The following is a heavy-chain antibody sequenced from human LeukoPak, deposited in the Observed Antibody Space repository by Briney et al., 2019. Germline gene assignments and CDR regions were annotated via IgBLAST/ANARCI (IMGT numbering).Heavy chain of an antibody. J-gene: IGHJ4*02. CDR1: GFTFSSYE. V-gene: IGHV3-48*03. CDR2: ISSSGSTI. Sequence: GGSLRLSCAASGFTFSSYEMNWVRQAPGKGLEWVSYISSSGSTIYYADSVKGRFTISRDNSKNTLYLQMNSLRAEDTAVYYCAKDSYYDYVWGSYRYTNKFDYWGQGTLVTVSS. CDR3: AKDSYYDYVWGSYRYTNKFDY. D-gene: IGHD3-16*02.